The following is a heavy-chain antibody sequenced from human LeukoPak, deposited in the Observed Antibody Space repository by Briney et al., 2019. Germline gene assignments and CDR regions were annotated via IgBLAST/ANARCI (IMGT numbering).Heavy chain of an antibody. J-gene: IGHJ4*02. Sequence: GGSLRLSCAASGFNFNTYPMNWVRQAPGKGLEWISNIRSSDSGTYYADSVKGRFIISRDNAENSLYLQMNSLRAEDTAVYYCAKDPSGIFDYWGQGTLVTVSS. CDR2: IRSSDSGT. V-gene: IGHV3-48*01. CDR1: GFNFNTYP. CDR3: AKDPSGIFDY.